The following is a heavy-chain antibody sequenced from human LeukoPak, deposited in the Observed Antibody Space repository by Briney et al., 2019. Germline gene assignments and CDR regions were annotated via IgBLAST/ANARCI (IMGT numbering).Heavy chain of an antibody. CDR2: LTLSGTNT. Sequence: PGGSLRLSCAASGFTFSSYAMSWVRQAPGKGLEWVSALTLSGTNTHYADSVKGRFTISRDVSKNTLYLQMNTLRAEDTAVYYCAKDSPLRPSYHGYFDYWGQGTLVTVSS. D-gene: IGHD3-16*01. V-gene: IGHV3-23*01. J-gene: IGHJ4*02. CDR3: AKDSPLRPSYHGYFDY. CDR1: GFTFSSYA.